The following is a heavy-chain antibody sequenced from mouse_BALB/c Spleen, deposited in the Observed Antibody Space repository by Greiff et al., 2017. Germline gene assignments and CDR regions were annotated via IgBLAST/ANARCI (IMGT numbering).Heavy chain of an antibody. Sequence: EVKLQESGGGLVKPGGSLKLSCAASGFTFSSYTMSWVRQTPEKRLEWVATISSGGSYTYYPDSVKGRFTISRDNAKNTLYLQMSSLKSEDTAMYYCTRDSGKGFAYWGQGTLVTVSA. CDR2: ISSGGSYT. D-gene: IGHD1-3*01. V-gene: IGHV5-6-4*01. CDR1: GFTFSSYT. J-gene: IGHJ3*01. CDR3: TRDSGKGFAY.